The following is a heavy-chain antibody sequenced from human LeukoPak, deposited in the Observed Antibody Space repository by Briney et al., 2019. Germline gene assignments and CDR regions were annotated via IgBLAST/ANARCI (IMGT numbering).Heavy chain of an antibody. CDR2: MNSDGSST. CDR3: ARPTNIVATIESWFDP. Sequence: GGSLRLSCAASGFTFSSYWMHWVRQAPGKGLVWVSRMNSDGSSTSYADSVKGRFTISRDNAKNTLYLQMNSLRAEDTAVYYCARPTNIVATIESWFDPWGQGTLVTVSS. V-gene: IGHV3-74*01. J-gene: IGHJ5*02. D-gene: IGHD5-12*01. CDR1: GFTFSSYW.